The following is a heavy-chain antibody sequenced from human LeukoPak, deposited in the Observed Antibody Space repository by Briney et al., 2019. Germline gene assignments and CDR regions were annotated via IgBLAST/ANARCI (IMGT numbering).Heavy chain of an antibody. CDR3: ARVYSSGWYWFDF. J-gene: IGHJ4*02. Sequence: PSETLSLTCTVSVGSIRSYYWSWIRQPPGKGLEWIGHIYYSGSTNYNPSLKSRVTISVDTSKNQFSLKLSSVTAADTAVYYCARVYSSGWYWFDFWGQGTLVTVSS. CDR1: VGSIRSYY. D-gene: IGHD6-19*01. V-gene: IGHV4-59*01. CDR2: IYYSGST.